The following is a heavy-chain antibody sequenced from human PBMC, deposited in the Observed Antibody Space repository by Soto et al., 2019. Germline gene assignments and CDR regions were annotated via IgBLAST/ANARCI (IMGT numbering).Heavy chain of an antibody. CDR2: IYSGGSA. D-gene: IGHD1-26*01. V-gene: IGHV3-53*01. Sequence: EVQLVDSGGGLIQPGGSLRLSCAASGFTVSNNYMSWVRQAPGKGLEWVSLIYSGGSAYYTDSVKGRFTISRDNSKNTLYLQMNSLRAEDTAVYYCARKGATLFDWFDPWGQGTLVTVSS. CDR3: ARKGATLFDWFDP. CDR1: GFTVSNNY. J-gene: IGHJ5*02.